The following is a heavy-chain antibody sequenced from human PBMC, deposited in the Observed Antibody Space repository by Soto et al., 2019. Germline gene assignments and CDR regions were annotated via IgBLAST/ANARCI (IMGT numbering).Heavy chain of an antibody. Sequence: EVQLVESGGGLVQPGGSLRLSCAASGFTFSRYSMNWVRQAPGKGLEWVSYISSSSSTIYYADSVKGRFTISRDNAKNSLYLQMNSLRDEDTAVYYCARDVVVVAATTDAFDIWGQVTMVTVSS. CDR3: ARDVVVVAATTDAFDI. V-gene: IGHV3-48*02. CDR2: ISSSSSTI. D-gene: IGHD2-15*01. CDR1: GFTFSRYS. J-gene: IGHJ3*02.